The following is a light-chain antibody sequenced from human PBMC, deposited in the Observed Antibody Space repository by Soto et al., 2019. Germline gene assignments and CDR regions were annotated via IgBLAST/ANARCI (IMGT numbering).Light chain of an antibody. CDR2: GAS. CDR3: QQYAGQPTT. V-gene: IGKV3-20*01. CDR1: QTVSNNY. Sequence: EIVLTQSPGTLSLSPGDRATLSCRASQTVSNNYLAWCQQKPGQAPRVIMYGASRRATGIPDRFSGGGSGTDFTLTIRRLEPEDFAVYFCQQYAGQPTTFGQGTRLEIK. J-gene: IGKJ5*01.